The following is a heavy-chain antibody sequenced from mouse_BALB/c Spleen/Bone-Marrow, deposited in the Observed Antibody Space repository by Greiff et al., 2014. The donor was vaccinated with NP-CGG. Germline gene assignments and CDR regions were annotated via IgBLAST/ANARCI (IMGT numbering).Heavy chain of an antibody. J-gene: IGHJ2*01. CDR3: ARQIYFPYFDY. CDR1: GFTLSSYT. Sequence: EVKLMESGGGLVQPGGSLKLSCAASGFTLSSYTMSWVRQTPEKRLEWVAYISNGGGSTYYPDTVKGRFTISRDNAKNTLYLQMSSLKSEDTAMYYCARQIYFPYFDYWGQGTTLTVSS. CDR2: ISNGGGST. D-gene: IGHD2-1*01. V-gene: IGHV5-12-2*01.